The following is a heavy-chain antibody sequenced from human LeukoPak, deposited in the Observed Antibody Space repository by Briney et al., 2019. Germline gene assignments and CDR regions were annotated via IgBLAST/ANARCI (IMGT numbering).Heavy chain of an antibody. CDR2: IYYSGST. J-gene: IGHJ6*03. CDR3: AREVSCSSTSCDYYYYYMDV. D-gene: IGHD2-2*01. Sequence: SETLSLTCTVSGGSISSYYWSWIRQPPGKGLEWIGYIYYSGSTNYNPPLKSRVTISVDTSKNQFSLKLSSVTAADTAVYYCAREVSCSSTSCDYYYYYMDVWGKGTTVTVSS. CDR1: GGSISSYY. V-gene: IGHV4-59*01.